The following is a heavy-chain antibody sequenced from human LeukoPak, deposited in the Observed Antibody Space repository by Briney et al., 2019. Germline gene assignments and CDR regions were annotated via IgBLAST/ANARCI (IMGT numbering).Heavy chain of an antibody. CDR1: GGSISSYY. D-gene: IGHD5-12*01. V-gene: IGHV4-59*01. CDR3: ARETATGYFDY. J-gene: IGHJ4*02. CDR2: IYYSGST. Sequence: SETLSLTCTVSGGSISSYYWSWIRQPPGKGLEWIGYIYYSGSTNYNPSLKSRVTISVDSSKNQFSLKLSSVTAADTAVYYCARETATGYFDYWGQGTLVTVSS.